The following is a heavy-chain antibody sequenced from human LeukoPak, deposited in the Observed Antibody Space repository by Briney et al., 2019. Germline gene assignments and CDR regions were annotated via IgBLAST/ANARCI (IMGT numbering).Heavy chain of an antibody. CDR1: GYAFTSYG. V-gene: IGHV1-2*02. CDR3: ARHVGELPI. CDR2: INPNSGGT. Sequence: ASVKVSCKASGYAFTSYGISWVRQAPGQGLEWMGWINPNSGGTNYAQKFQGRVTMTRDTSISTAYMELSRLRSDDTAVYYCARHVGELPIWGQGTLVTVSS. D-gene: IGHD3-10*01. J-gene: IGHJ4*02.